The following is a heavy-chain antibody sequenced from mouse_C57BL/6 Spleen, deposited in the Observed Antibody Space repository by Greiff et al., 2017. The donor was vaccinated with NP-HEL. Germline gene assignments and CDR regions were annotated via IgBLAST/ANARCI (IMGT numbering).Heavy chain of an antibody. CDR2: IYPGDGDT. CDR3: ASPYGNYEAWFAY. Sequence: QVQLQQSGPELVKPGASVKISCKASGYAFSSSWMNWVKQRPGTGLEWIGRIYPGDGDTNYNGKFKGKATLTADKSSSTAYMQLSSLTSEDSAVYFCASPYGNYEAWFAYRGQGTLVTVSA. D-gene: IGHD2-1*01. CDR1: GYAFSSSW. V-gene: IGHV1-82*01. J-gene: IGHJ3*01.